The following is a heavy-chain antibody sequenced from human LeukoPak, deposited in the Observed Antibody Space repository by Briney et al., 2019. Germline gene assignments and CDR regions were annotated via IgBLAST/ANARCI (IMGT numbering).Heavy chain of an antibody. Sequence: GGSLRLSCAASGFTFSNTAMSWVRQTPGKGLEWVATMSAYNDRTHYADSVKGRFTISRDNSKNTLYLHMNSLRAEDTAVYFCAYLDSSGYYYRRLRYWGQGTPVTVSS. D-gene: IGHD3-22*01. V-gene: IGHV3-23*01. J-gene: IGHJ4*02. CDR1: GFTFSNTA. CDR3: AYLDSSGYYYRRLRY. CDR2: MSAYNDRT.